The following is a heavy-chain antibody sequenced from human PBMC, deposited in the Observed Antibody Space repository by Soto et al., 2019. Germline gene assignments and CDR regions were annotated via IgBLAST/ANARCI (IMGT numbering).Heavy chain of an antibody. CDR3: ARDRDWNWNSYLDY. CDR2: ISYDGSNK. Sequence: GSLRLSCAASGFTFSSYAMHWVRQAPGKGLEWVAVISYDGSNKYYADSVKGRFTISRDNSKNTLYLQMNSLRPEDTAVYYCARDRDWNWNSYLDYWGQGTLVTVSS. CDR1: GFTFSSYA. V-gene: IGHV3-30-3*01. D-gene: IGHD1-7*01. J-gene: IGHJ4*02.